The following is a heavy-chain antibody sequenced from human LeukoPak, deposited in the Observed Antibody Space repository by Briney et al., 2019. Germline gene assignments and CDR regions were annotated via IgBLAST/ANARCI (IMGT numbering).Heavy chain of an antibody. Sequence: GGSLRLSCAASGFTFSRYAMSWVRQAPGKGLEWVSVISGSGGSTNYADSVKGRLTISRDNSKNTLYLRMNSLRAEDTAVYYCAKDLFITIGMDVWGQGTTVTVSS. CDR3: AKDLFITIGMDV. J-gene: IGHJ6*02. D-gene: IGHD3-10*01. V-gene: IGHV3-23*01. CDR2: ISGSGGST. CDR1: GFTFSRYA.